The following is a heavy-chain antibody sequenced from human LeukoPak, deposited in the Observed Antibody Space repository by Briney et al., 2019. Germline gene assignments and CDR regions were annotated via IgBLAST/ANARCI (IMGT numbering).Heavy chain of an antibody. D-gene: IGHD5-12*01. CDR1: GGTFSTYA. Sequence: SVKVSCKASGGTFSTYAISWVRQAPGQGLEWMGGIIPMFGTANYAQKFQGRVTITADESTSTAYMELSSLRSEDTAMYYCVRDMGGHDFYFNYWGQGTLVTVSS. CDR2: IIPMFGTA. CDR3: VRDMGGHDFYFNY. V-gene: IGHV1-69*01. J-gene: IGHJ4*02.